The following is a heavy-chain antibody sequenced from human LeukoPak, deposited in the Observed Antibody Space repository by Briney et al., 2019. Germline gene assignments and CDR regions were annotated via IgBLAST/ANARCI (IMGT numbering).Heavy chain of an antibody. CDR2: INPSAGST. J-gene: IGHJ4*02. V-gene: IGHV1-46*01. Sequence: ASVKVSCKASGYTFTSCYLHWVRQAPGQGLEWMGIINPSAGSTSYAQKFQGRVTMTRDTSTSTVYIELSSLRSEDTAVYYCARKGDIAVAGLVLDHWGQGTLVTVSS. CDR1: GYTFTSCY. D-gene: IGHD6-19*01. CDR3: ARKGDIAVAGLVLDH.